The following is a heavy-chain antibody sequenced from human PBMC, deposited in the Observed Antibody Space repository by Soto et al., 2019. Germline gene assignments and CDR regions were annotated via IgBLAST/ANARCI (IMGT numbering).Heavy chain of an antibody. CDR2: TRSNGEYT. Sequence: EVQVLESGGGLVQPGGSQRLSCAGSGFTFSSFAMTWVRQAPGKGLEWVSTTRSNGEYTYYTDSVKGRFTVSRDNSKNTLFFEMSSLRAEDTAIYYCAKDSQSVSVSAARVYGMDVWGQGTTVTVSS. J-gene: IGHJ6*02. D-gene: IGHD2-2*01. V-gene: IGHV3-23*01. CDR3: AKDSQSVSVSAARVYGMDV. CDR1: GFTFSSFA.